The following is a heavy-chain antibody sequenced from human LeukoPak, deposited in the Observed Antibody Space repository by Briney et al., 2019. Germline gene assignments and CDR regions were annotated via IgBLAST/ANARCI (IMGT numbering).Heavy chain of an antibody. Sequence: PGGSLRLSCAASGFTFSSYWMNWVRQAPGKGLEWVANIEQDGSKKYYVDSVKGRFTISRDNAKNSLYLQMNSLRVDDTAVYYCARGLSAKDDYWGQGTLVTVSS. CDR3: ARGLSAKDDY. J-gene: IGHJ4*02. CDR2: IEQDGSKK. V-gene: IGHV3-7*01. CDR1: GFTFSSYW.